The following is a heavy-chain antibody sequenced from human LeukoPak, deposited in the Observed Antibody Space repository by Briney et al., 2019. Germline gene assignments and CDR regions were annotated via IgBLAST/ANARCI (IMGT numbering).Heavy chain of an antibody. D-gene: IGHD4-11*01. Sequence: ASVKVSCKVSGYTLTELSMHWVRQAPGKGLEWMGGFDPEDGETIYAQKFQGRVTMTEDTSTDTAYMELSSLRSEDTAVYYCARAVSTYDGMDVWGQGTTVTVSS. J-gene: IGHJ6*02. CDR2: FDPEDGET. V-gene: IGHV1-24*01. CDR3: ARAVSTYDGMDV. CDR1: GYTLTELS.